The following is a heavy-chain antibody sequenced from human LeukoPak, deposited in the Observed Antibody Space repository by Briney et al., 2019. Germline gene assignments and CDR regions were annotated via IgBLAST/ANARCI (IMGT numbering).Heavy chain of an antibody. CDR2: ICYNSRTI. D-gene: IGHD3-16*02. CDR1: GFTFNTYD. J-gene: IGHJ4*02. V-gene: IGHV3-48*04. CDR3: AREGAYDSIWESYRPHFDY. Sequence: PGGSLRLSCEASGFTFNTYDMNWVRQAPGKGLEWISYICYNSRTIYYADSVKGRFTISRDNAKNSLFLRMNRLRADDTAVYYCAREGAYDSIWESYRPHFDYWGRGILVTVSS.